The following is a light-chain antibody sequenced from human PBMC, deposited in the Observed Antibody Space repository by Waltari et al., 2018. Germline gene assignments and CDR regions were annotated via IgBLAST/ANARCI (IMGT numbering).Light chain of an antibody. CDR3: QQSYSSPRT. V-gene: IGKV1-39*01. CDR2: SAS. J-gene: IGKJ1*01. CDR1: QSIISF. Sequence: DIQMTQSPSSLSVSVGDRVTITCRASQSIISFLNWYQQKPGKAPKLLIYSASSLQTGVPSRCSGSGSVTDFTLTISSLQPEDVATYYCQQSYSSPRTFGQGTKVEIK.